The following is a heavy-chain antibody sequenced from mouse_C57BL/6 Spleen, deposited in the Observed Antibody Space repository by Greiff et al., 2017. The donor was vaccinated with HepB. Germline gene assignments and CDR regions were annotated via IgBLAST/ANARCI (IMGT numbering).Heavy chain of an antibody. CDR3: ARDGFDV. CDR1: GFTFSDYY. J-gene: IGHJ1*03. CDR2: ISNGGGST. D-gene: IGHD2-3*01. Sequence: EVMLVESGGGLVQPGGSLKLSCAASGFTFSDYYMYWVPQTPEKRLEWVAYISNGGGSTYYPDTVKGRFTISRDNAKNTLYLQMSRLKSEDTAMYYCARDGFDVWGTGTTVTVSS. V-gene: IGHV5-12*01.